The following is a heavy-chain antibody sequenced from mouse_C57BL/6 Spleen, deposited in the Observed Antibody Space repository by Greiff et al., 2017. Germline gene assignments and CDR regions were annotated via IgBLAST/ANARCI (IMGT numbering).Heavy chain of an antibody. V-gene: IGHV1-69*01. CDR1: GYTFTSYW. J-gene: IGHJ3*01. Sequence: QVQLQQPGAELVMPGASVKLSCKASGYTFTSYWMHWVKQRPGQGLEWIGEIDPSASYTNYNQKFKGKSTLTVNKSSSTAYMQLSSLTSEYSAVYYCARGSSPGGFAFWGQGTLVTVSA. CDR2: IDPSASYT. CDR3: ARGSSPGGFAF.